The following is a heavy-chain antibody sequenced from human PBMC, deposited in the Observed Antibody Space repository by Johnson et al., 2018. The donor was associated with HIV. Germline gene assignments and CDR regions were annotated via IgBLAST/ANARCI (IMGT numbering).Heavy chain of an antibody. CDR3: AREHRGYNFWSGYYPDAFDI. D-gene: IGHD3-3*01. Sequence: QVHLVESGGGVVQPGRSLRLSCAASGFTFTSYTMHWVRQAPGKGLEWVALISYDGSNKYYADSVKGRFTISRDNSKNTLYLQMNSLRPEDTAVYYCAREHRGYNFWSGYYPDAFDIWGLGTMVTVSS. CDR2: ISYDGSNK. J-gene: IGHJ3*02. V-gene: IGHV3-30-3*01. CDR1: GFTFTSYT.